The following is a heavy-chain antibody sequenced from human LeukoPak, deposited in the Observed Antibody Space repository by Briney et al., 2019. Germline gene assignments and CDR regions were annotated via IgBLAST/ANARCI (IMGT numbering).Heavy chain of an antibody. Sequence: GGSLRLSCAASGFTFNIHGMNWVRQAPGKGLEWVSTISGRDDSAYYADSVKGRFTISRDNSKNTLYLQVNSLRAEDTAVYYCAKSGLNRFDYWGQGTLVTVSS. CDR2: ISGRDDSA. D-gene: IGHD2-15*01. V-gene: IGHV3-23*01. CDR3: AKSGLNRFDY. CDR1: GFTFNIHG. J-gene: IGHJ4*02.